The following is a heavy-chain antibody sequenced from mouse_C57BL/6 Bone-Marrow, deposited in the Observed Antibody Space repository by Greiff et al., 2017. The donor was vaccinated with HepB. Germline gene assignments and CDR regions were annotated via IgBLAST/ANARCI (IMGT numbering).Heavy chain of an antibody. CDR3: ARGEIYYDYDGYFDV. V-gene: IGHV1-26*01. D-gene: IGHD2-4*01. J-gene: IGHJ1*03. CDR1: GYTFTDYY. Sequence: EVQLQQSGPELVKPGASVKISCKASGYTFTDYYMNWVKQSHGKSLEWIGDINPNNGGTSYNQKFKGKATLTVDKSSSTAYMELRSLTSEDSAVYYCARGEIYYDYDGYFDVWGTGTTVTVSS. CDR2: INPNNGGT.